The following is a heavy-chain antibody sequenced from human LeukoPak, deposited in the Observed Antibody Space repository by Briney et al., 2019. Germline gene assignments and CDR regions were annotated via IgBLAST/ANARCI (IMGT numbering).Heavy chain of an antibody. Sequence: GGSLRLSCAASGFTFSNYAMHWVRQAPGEGLEYVSTINSNGGGTYYANSVKGRFTISRDNSKNTLYLQMGSLRAEDMAVYYCARPQSHSSGWYAFDIWGQGTLVTVSS. CDR2: INSNGGGT. V-gene: IGHV3-64*01. CDR1: GFTFSNYA. CDR3: ARPQSHSSGWYAFDI. J-gene: IGHJ3*02. D-gene: IGHD6-19*01.